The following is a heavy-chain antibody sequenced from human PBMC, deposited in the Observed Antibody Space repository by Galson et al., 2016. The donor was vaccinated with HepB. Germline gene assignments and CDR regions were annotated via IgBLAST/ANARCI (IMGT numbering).Heavy chain of an antibody. CDR1: DGSISSGNYY. J-gene: IGHJ4*02. CDR3: ARMDPALISGFDY. CDR2: IYYSGTT. Sequence: SETLSLTCTVSDGSISSGNYYWSWVRQPPGKRLEWIGDIYYSGTTNYKPPLKSRVTISVDTSKNQFSLRLSSVTAADTVVYYCARMDPALISGFDYWGQGTLVTVSS. V-gene: IGHV4-61*01. D-gene: IGHD2-15*01.